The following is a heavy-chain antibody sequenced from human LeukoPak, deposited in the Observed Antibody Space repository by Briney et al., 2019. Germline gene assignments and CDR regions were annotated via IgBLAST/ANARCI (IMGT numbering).Heavy chain of an antibody. D-gene: IGHD1-26*01. CDR3: ARDLHGGGATRDY. J-gene: IGHJ4*02. CDR1: GDTFTNYY. V-gene: IGHV1-46*01. CDR2: INPSGSST. Sequence: GASVKVSCKASGDTFTNYYIHWVRQAPGQGLEWMGIINPSGSSTSYAQKFQGRVTMTRDTSTSTAYMELSSLRSEDTAVYYCARDLHGGGATRDYWGQGTLVTVSS.